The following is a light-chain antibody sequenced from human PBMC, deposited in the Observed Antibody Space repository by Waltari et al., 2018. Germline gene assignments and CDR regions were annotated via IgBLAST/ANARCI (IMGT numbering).Light chain of an antibody. CDR3: SSFTTSSSEV. CDR2: DVS. CDR1: SSDVGGYNY. J-gene: IGLJ1*01. Sequence: QSALTQPASVSGSPGQSITISCTGTSSDVGGYNYVPWYQPHPGKAPKLMVYDVSTRPSGCSDRFSGSKAGNTAPLTISRLQAEDEADDYCSSFTTSSSEVFGTGTKVTVL. V-gene: IGLV2-14*03.